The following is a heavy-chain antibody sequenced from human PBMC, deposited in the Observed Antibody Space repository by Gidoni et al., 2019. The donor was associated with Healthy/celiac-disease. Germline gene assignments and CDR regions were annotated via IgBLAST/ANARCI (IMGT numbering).Heavy chain of an antibody. CDR3: ARALGDYGDEGYFDL. Sequence: QVQLVQSGAEVKKPGASVKVTCKASGYTVTSYGISWVRQAPGHGLEWMGWISAYNGTPNYAQKLQGRVTMTTDTSTSTAYMELRSLRSDDTAVYYCARALGDYGDEGYFDLWGRGTLVTVSS. CDR1: GYTVTSYG. V-gene: IGHV1-18*01. CDR2: ISAYNGTP. J-gene: IGHJ2*01. D-gene: IGHD4-17*01.